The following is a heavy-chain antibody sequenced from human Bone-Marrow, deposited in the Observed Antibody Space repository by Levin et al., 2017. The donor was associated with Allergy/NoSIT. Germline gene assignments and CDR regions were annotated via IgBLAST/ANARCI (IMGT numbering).Heavy chain of an antibody. V-gene: IGHV5-51*01. CDR2: IYPGDSDT. CDR3: TIHEGNSGYTT. D-gene: IGHD5-12*01. J-gene: IGHJ5*02. Sequence: GESLKISCKGSGNSFTSYWMGWVRQMPGKGLEWMGIIYPGDSDTRYSPSFQGQVTISADKSITTAYLRWSSLKASDTAMYYCTIHEGNSGYTTWGQGTLVTVSS. CDR1: GNSFTSYW.